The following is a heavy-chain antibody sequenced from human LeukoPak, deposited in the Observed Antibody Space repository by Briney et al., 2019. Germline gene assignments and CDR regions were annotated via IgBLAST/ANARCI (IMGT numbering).Heavy chain of an antibody. CDR1: GFIFNDYS. CDR2: ISGSAGTT. J-gene: IGHJ3*01. D-gene: IGHD3-16*01. Sequence: PGGSLRLSCAASGFIFNDYSMSWVRQAPGKGLEWVSTISGSAGTTYYADSVKGRFTISRDNSRNTVYVQMDSLTAEDTAVYYCARGGGNAFDLWGQGTMATVSS. V-gene: IGHV3-23*01. CDR3: ARGGGNAFDL.